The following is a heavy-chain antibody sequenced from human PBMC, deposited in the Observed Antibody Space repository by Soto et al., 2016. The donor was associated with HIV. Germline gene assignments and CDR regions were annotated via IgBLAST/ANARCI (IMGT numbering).Heavy chain of an antibody. V-gene: IGHV3-74*01. Sequence: EVQLVGSGGRLVQPGGSLRLSCAASGFTFRSYWMHWVRQIPGKGLAWVSRINNDGSSSAYADSVKGRFTISRDNAKNTLYLQMRSLTAEDTGLYYCVRDLMTGFNERPTSDYWGQGTLVTVSS. CDR1: GFTFRSYW. CDR3: VRDLMTGFNERPTSDY. D-gene: IGHD2-15*01. J-gene: IGHJ4*02. CDR2: INNDGSSS.